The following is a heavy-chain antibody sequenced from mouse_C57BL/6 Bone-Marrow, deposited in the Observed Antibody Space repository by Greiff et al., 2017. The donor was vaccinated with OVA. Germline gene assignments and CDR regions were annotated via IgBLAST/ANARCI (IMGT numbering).Heavy chain of an antibody. Sequence: VQLQQSGAELVRPGASVKLSCTASGFNIKDDYMHWVKQRPEQGLEWIGWIDPENGDTEYASKFQGQATITADTSSNTAYLQLSSLTSEDTAVYYCTTYSNYKFAYWGQGTLVTVSA. D-gene: IGHD2-5*01. CDR3: TTYSNYKFAY. V-gene: IGHV14-4*01. J-gene: IGHJ3*01. CDR2: IDPENGDT. CDR1: GFNIKDDY.